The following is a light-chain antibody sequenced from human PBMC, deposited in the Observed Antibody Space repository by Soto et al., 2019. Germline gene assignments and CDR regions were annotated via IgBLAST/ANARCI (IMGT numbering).Light chain of an antibody. CDR1: QSLLHSNGYNY. V-gene: IGKV2-28*01. CDR2: LGS. CDR3: MQALQTPPT. Sequence: DIVMTQSPLSLPVTPGEPASISCRSSQSLLHSNGYNYLDWYLQKPGQSPQLLIYLGSNPASGVPDRFSGSGSGTDFTVKIRRVEAEECGVYYCMQALQTPPTFGQGTKLEIK. J-gene: IGKJ2*01.